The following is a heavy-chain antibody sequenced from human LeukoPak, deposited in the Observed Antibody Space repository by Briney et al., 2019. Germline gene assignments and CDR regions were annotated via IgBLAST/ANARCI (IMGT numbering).Heavy chain of an antibody. J-gene: IGHJ4*02. CDR3: ARESSSVFDY. Sequence: SQTLSLTSAVYRGSFRAYYWTWIRQPPGKGLGWIGEINHSGSTNYNPSLKSRVTISVDTSNSQFSLKLSSVTAADTAVYDCARESSSVFDYWGQGTLVTVSS. D-gene: IGHD6-13*01. V-gene: IGHV4-34*01. CDR1: RGSFRAYY. CDR2: INHSGST.